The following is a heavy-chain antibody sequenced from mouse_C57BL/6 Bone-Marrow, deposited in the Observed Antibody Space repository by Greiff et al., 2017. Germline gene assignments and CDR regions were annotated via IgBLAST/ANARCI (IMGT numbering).Heavy chain of an antibody. CDR3: AIEGITTVGATDY. CDR1: GYTFTSYW. J-gene: IGHJ2*01. D-gene: IGHD1-1*01. V-gene: IGHV1-74*01. Sequence: QVHVKQPGAELVKPGASVKVSCKASGYTFTSYWMHWVKQRPGQGLEWIGRIHPSDSDTNYNQKFKGKATLTVDKSSSTAYMQLSSLTSEDSAVYYCAIEGITTVGATDYWGQGTTLTVSS. CDR2: IHPSDSDT.